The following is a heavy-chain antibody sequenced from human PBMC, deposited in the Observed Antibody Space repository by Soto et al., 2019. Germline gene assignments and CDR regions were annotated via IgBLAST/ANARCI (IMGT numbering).Heavy chain of an antibody. J-gene: IGHJ4*02. Sequence: SQTLSLTCTVSGGSMSSYYWSWIRQPPGKGLEWIGEINYSGSTNYNPSLKSRVTISVDTSKNQFSLKLSSVTAADTAVYYCARGLYGDYDYWGQGTLVTVSS. V-gene: IGHV4-59*12. CDR1: GGSMSSYY. CDR2: INYSGST. D-gene: IGHD4-17*01. CDR3: ARGLYGDYDY.